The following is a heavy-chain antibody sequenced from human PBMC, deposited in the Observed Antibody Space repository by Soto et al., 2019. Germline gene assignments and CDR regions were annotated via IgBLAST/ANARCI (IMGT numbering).Heavy chain of an antibody. J-gene: IGHJ4*02. Sequence: QVHLVESGGGVVQPGRSLRLSCGASGFTFSNYGMHWVRQAPGKGLEWVAFISNDGSNKNYGNSVKGRFSISRDNSEKALSLQLNSLRAEDTAVYFCAKDQLPVYYYHSRGPFDSWGQGTLVTVSS. V-gene: IGHV3-30*18. CDR1: GFTFSNYG. D-gene: IGHD3-22*01. CDR2: ISNDGSNK. CDR3: AKDQLPVYYYHSRGPFDS.